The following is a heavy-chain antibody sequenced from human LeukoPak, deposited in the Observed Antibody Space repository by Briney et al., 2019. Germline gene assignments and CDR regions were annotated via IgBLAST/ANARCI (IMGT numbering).Heavy chain of an antibody. D-gene: IGHD2-2*02. CDR2: IIPIFGTA. CDR3: ARHGYCSSTSCYNLLDY. J-gene: IGHJ4*02. CDR1: GGTFSSYA. Sequence: SVKVSCKASGGTFSSYAISWVRQAPGQGLEWMGGIIPIFGTANYAQKFQGRVTITADESTSTAYMELSSLKASDTAMYYCARHGYCSSTSCYNLLDYWGQGTLVTVSS. V-gene: IGHV1-69*13.